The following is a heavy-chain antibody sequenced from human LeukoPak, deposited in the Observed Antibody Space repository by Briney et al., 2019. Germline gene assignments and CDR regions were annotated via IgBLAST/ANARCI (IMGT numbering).Heavy chain of an antibody. Sequence: GGSLRLSCAASGFTFSSYSMNWVRQAPGKGPEWVSYISSSSSTIYYADSVKGRFTISRDNAKNSLYLQMNSLRAEDTAVYYCARERSGYYMNWFDPWGQGTLVTVSS. CDR1: GFTFSSYS. J-gene: IGHJ5*02. CDR3: ARERSGYYMNWFDP. V-gene: IGHV3-48*01. D-gene: IGHD3-3*01. CDR2: ISSSSSTI.